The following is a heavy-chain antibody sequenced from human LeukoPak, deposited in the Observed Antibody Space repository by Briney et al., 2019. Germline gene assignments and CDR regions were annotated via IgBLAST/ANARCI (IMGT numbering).Heavy chain of an antibody. CDR1: GYSISSGYF. J-gene: IGHJ4*02. V-gene: IGHV4-38-2*02. CDR2: FYHSGNT. D-gene: IGHD2/OR15-2a*01. CDR3: ARTPHSSNSYFDY. Sequence: PSETLSLTCIVSGYSISSGYFWAWIRQPPGKGLEWIGAFYHSGNTYYNPSPKNRVTVSVDTSKNQFSLKLSSVTAADTAVYYCARTPHSSNSYFDYWGQGILVTVSS.